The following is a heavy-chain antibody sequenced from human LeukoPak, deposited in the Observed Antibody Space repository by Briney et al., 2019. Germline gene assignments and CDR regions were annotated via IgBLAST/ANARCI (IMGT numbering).Heavy chain of an antibody. CDR1: GYTFSSYG. D-gene: IGHD3-9*01. CDR2: ISAYNGNT. J-gene: IGHJ4*02. CDR3: ATRPLRYFDWLHFDY. Sequence: ASVKVSCKASGYTFSSYGISWVRQAPGQGLEWMGWISAYNGNTNYAQKLQGRVTMTEDTSTDTAYMELSSLRSEDTAVYYCATRPLRYFDWLHFDYWGQGTLVTVSS. V-gene: IGHV1-18*01.